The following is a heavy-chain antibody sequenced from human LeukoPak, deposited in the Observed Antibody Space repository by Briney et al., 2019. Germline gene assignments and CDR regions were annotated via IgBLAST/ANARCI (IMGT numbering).Heavy chain of an antibody. CDR2: ISGSGGGT. CDR3: AKGRYYVWGSYRSYYFDY. V-gene: IGHV3-23*01. J-gene: IGHJ4*02. CDR1: GFTFSSYA. D-gene: IGHD3-16*02. Sequence: GSLRLSCAASGFTFSSYAMSWVRQAPGKGLEWVSAISGSGGGTYYADSVKGRFTISRDNSKNTLYLQMNSLRAEDTAVYYCAKGRYYVWGSYRSYYFDYWGQGTLVTVSS.